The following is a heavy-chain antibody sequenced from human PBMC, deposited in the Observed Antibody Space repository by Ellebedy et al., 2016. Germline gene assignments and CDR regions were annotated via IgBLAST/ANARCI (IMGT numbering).Heavy chain of an antibody. J-gene: IGHJ4*02. CDR3: ARGSVGDCSSTSCYGDY. Sequence: GGSLTLSXAATGFTFSSYWMSWVRQAPGKGLEWVANIKEDGSEKYYVDSVKGRFTISRDNDKNSLYLQMNSLRAEDTAVYYCARGSVGDCSSTSCYGDYWGQGTLVTVSS. V-gene: IGHV3-7*01. CDR1: GFTFSSYW. CDR2: IKEDGSEK. D-gene: IGHD2-2*01.